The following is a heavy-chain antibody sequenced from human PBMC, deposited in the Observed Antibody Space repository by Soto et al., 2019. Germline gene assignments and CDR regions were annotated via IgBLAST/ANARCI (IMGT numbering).Heavy chain of an antibody. J-gene: IGHJ4*02. Sequence: GEYLKISCKGSGFTFTNYWIAWVRQMPGKGLEWMGIIYPGDSKTRYSPSFQGQVTISADKSISTAFLQWSSLKASDTAMYYCARHPNYYDSSGHYYSDYRGQGTPVTL. V-gene: IGHV5-51*01. CDR1: GFTFTNYW. D-gene: IGHD3-22*01. CDR3: ARHPNYYDSSGHYYSDY. CDR2: IYPGDSKT.